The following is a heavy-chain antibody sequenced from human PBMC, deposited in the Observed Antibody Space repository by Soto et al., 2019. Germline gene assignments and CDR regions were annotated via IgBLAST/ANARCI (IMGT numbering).Heavy chain of an antibody. V-gene: IGHV3-11*01. Sequence: QVQLVESGGGLVEPGGSLRLSCAASGFRFSDHYMTWIRQAPGKGLEWVSKISGGGTTMYYADSVKGRFTVSRDNAKNSPYLQMNSLRAEDTAVYYCAGDPYYYGSAFWGQGTLVTVSS. D-gene: IGHD3-10*01. CDR1: GFRFSDHY. CDR3: AGDPYYYGSAF. J-gene: IGHJ4*02. CDR2: ISGGGTTM.